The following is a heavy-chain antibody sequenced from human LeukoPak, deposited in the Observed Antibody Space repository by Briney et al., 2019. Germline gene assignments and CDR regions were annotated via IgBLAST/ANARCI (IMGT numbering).Heavy chain of an antibody. CDR2: ISYDGSIK. CDR1: GFTFSSYA. Sequence: PGRSLRLSCAASGFTFSSYAMHWVRQAPGKGLEWVAVISYDGSIKYYADSVKGRFTISRDNSKNTLYLQMNSLRAEDTAVYYCARDGVRHPWELRPYYFDYWGQGTLVTVSS. D-gene: IGHD1-26*01. J-gene: IGHJ4*02. CDR3: ARDGVRHPWELRPYYFDY. V-gene: IGHV3-30-3*01.